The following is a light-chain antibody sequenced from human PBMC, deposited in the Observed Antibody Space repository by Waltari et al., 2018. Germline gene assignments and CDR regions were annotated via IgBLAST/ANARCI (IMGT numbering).Light chain of an antibody. CDR3: QQYSKWPPFT. CDR2: GAS. CDR1: QSATNY. J-gene: IGKJ2*01. Sequence: EIVMTQSPATLSVSPGERATLSCRASQSATNYLAWYQQKPGQAPRLLIFGASTRATGVPARFSGSGSGTEFTLTISSLQSVDSGVYYCQQYSKWPPFTFGQGTNLEIK. V-gene: IGKV3-15*01.